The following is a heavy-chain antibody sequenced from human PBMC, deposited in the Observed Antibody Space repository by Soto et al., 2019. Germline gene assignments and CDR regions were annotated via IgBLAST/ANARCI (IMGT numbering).Heavy chain of an antibody. CDR1: GGSISSYY. CDR2: IYYSGST. D-gene: IGHD3-9*01. CDR3: ARLNRDYDILTGYRTQYFDY. Sequence: SETLSLTCTVSGGSISSYYWSWIRQPPGKGLEWIGYIYYSGSTNYNPSLKSRVTISVDTSKNQFSLKLSSVTAADTAVYYCARLNRDYDILTGYRTQYFDYWGQGTLVTVSS. J-gene: IGHJ4*02. V-gene: IGHV4-59*08.